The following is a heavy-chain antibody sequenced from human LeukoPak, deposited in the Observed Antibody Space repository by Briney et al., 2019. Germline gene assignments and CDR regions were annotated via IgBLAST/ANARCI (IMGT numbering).Heavy chain of an antibody. J-gene: IGHJ5*02. CDR3: AREFYSLGWFDP. Sequence: ASVKVSCKASGGTFSSYAISWVRQAPGRELEWMGRIIPILGIANYAQKFQGRVTITADKSTSTAYMELSSLRSEDTAVYYCAREFYSLGWFDPWGQGTLVTVSS. CDR1: GGTFSSYA. CDR2: IIPILGIA. D-gene: IGHD4-11*01. V-gene: IGHV1-69*04.